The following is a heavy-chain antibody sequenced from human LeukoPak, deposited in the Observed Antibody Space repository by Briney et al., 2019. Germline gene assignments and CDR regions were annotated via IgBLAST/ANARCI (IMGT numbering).Heavy chain of an antibody. J-gene: IGHJ4*02. Sequence: GGSLRLSCAASGFTFSSYSMNWVRQAPGKGLEWVSSISSSSSYIYYADPAKGRFTISRDNAKNSLYLQMNSLRAEDTAVYYCARSEYYGSGSYRGGDYWGQGTLVTVSS. CDR1: GFTFSSYS. D-gene: IGHD3-10*01. CDR3: ARSEYYGSGSYRGGDY. CDR2: ISSSSSYI. V-gene: IGHV3-21*01.